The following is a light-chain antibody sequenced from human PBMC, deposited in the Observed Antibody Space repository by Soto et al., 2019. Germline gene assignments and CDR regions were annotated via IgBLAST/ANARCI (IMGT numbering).Light chain of an antibody. V-gene: IGLV2-11*01. CDR1: SSDVGGYNY. CDR2: DVS. CDR3: CSYAGGYTFGV. Sequence: QSALTQPRSVSGSPGQSVTISCTGTSSDVGGYNYVSWYQQHPGKAPKLMIYDVSKRPSGVPDRFSGSKSGNTASLTISGLQADDDADYYCCSYAGGYTFGVFGGGTKLTV. J-gene: IGLJ2*01.